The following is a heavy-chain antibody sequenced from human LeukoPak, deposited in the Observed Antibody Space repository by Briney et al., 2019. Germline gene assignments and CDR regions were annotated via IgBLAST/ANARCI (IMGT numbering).Heavy chain of an antibody. Sequence: GESLKISCKGSGYRFTSYWIGWVRQLPGKGLEWMGIIYPGDSDTRYSPSFQGQVTISADKSISTAYLQWSSLKASDTAMYYCARHWIGYCSSTSCPRGAFDIWGQGTMVTVSS. V-gene: IGHV5-51*01. CDR2: IYPGDSDT. D-gene: IGHD2-2*01. CDR3: ARHWIGYCSSTSCPRGAFDI. CDR1: GYRFTSYW. J-gene: IGHJ3*02.